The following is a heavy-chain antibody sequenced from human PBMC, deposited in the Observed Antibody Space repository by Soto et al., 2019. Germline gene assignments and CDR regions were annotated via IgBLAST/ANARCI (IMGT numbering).Heavy chain of an antibody. CDR1: GGTFSRYA. J-gene: IGHJ6*04. CDR3: ATRPITMVRGYYYYYYGMDV. D-gene: IGHD3-10*01. V-gene: IGHV1-69*13. Sequence: SVKVSCKASGGTFSRYAISWVRQAPGQGLEWMGGIIPIFGTANYAQKFQGRVTITADESTSTAYMELSSLRSEDTAVYYCATRPITMVRGYYYYYYGMDVWGKGTTVTVSS. CDR2: IIPIFGTA.